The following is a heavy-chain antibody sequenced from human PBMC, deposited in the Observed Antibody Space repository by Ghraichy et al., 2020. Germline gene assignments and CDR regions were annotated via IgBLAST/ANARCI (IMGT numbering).Heavy chain of an antibody. Sequence: ASVKVSCKASGYTFTDYFIYWVRQAPGQGLEWMGWINPNGGGTFYAENFRGRATMTRDTSISTAYMELTSLRSDDTAEYYCATGLVRGGYWYHGLDVWGHGTTVTVSS. CDR1: GYTFTDYF. D-gene: IGHD3-10*01. J-gene: IGHJ6*02. V-gene: IGHV1-2*02. CDR2: INPNGGGT. CDR3: ATGLVRGGYWYHGLDV.